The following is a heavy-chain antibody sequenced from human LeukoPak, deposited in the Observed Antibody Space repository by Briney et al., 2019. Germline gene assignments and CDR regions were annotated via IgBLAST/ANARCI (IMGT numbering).Heavy chain of an antibody. CDR2: ISYDGSNK. D-gene: IGHD6-13*01. CDR3: AKRIRGIADFDY. Sequence: GRSLRLSCAASGFTFSSYGMHWVRQAPGKGLEWVAVISYDGSNKYYADSVKGRFTISRDNSKNTLYLQMNSLRAEDTAVYYCAKRIRGIADFDYWGQGTLVTVSS. CDR1: GFTFSSYG. V-gene: IGHV3-30*18. J-gene: IGHJ4*02.